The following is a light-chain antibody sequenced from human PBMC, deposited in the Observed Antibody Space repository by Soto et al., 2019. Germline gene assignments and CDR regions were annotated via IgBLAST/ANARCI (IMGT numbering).Light chain of an antibody. J-gene: IGKJ5*01. Sequence: EIVLTQSPDTVSLSPGETATLSCRASQSVSSNYLAWYQQKPGQAPRLLIYGASSRATGIPDRFSGSGSGTDFTLTISRLEPEDLAVFYCQQYDNSITFGQGTRLEI. CDR1: QSVSSNY. V-gene: IGKV3-20*01. CDR3: QQYDNSIT. CDR2: GAS.